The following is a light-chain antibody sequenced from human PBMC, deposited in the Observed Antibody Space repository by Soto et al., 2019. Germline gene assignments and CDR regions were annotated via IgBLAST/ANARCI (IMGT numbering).Light chain of an antibody. CDR3: ISYTSSSTSYV. Sequence: QSTLTQPASVSGSRGQSITISCTGTSSDVGGYNYVAWYQQHPGKVPRLMIYEVSNRPSGVSNRFSGSKSGSTASLTISGLQADDEADYYCISYTSSSTSYVFGTGTKVTVL. V-gene: IGLV2-14*01. CDR2: EVS. J-gene: IGLJ1*01. CDR1: SSDVGGYNY.